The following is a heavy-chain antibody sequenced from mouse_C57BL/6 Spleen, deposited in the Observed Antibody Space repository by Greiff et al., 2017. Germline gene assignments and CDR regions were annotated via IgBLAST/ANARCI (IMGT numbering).Heavy chain of an antibody. D-gene: IGHD2-4*01. Sequence: EVQLQESEGGLVQPGSSMKLSCTASGFTFSDYYMAWVRQVPEKGLEWVANINYDGSSTYYLDSLKSRFFISRDNAKNILYLQMSSLKSEDTATYYCAREGDYDQAWFAYWGQGTLVTVSA. J-gene: IGHJ3*01. V-gene: IGHV5-16*01. CDR3: AREGDYDQAWFAY. CDR1: GFTFSDYY. CDR2: INYDGSST.